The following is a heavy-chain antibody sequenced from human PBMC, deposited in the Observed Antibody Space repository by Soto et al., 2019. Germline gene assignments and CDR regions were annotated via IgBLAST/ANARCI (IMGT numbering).Heavy chain of an antibody. CDR1: GGTFSSYA. D-gene: IGHD4-17*01. V-gene: IGHV1-69*01. CDR3: ARVPPDYGDYYYYGMDV. Sequence: QVQLVQSGAEVKKPGSSVKVSCKASGGTFSSYAISWVRQAPGQGFDWLGGFIPIFGTANYAQKFQGRVTITADESTSTAYMELSSLRSEDTAVYYCARVPPDYGDYYYYGMDVWGQGTTVTVSS. CDR2: FIPIFGTA. J-gene: IGHJ6*02.